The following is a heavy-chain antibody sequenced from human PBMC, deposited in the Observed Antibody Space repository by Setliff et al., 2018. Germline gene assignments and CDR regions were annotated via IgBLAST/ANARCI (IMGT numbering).Heavy chain of an antibody. CDR3: ASDPSYASSLYYYLEV. CDR1: GFTFSRYA. J-gene: IGHJ6*03. V-gene: IGHV3-48*01. Sequence: GSLRLSCAASGFTFSRYAMNWVRQTPGKGLEWVSYISASSANIQYADSVRGRFTVSRDNARNSLYLQMNSLRGDDAAVYYCASDPSYASSLYYYLEVWGKGTTVTVSS. D-gene: IGHD6-13*01. CDR2: ISASSANI.